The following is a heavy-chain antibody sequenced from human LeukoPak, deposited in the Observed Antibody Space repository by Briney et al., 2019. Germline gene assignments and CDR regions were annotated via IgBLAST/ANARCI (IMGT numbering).Heavy chain of an antibody. V-gene: IGHV3-30*03. CDR2: ISYDGSKK. Sequence: GGSLRLSCAASGFTFSSYGMHWVRQAPGKGLEWVAVISYDGSKKYYADSVQGRFTISRDNSKNTLYLQMNSLRAEDTAVYYCAFYYDSSGYYWYFQHRGQGTLVTVSS. CDR1: GFTFSSYG. CDR3: AFYYDSSGYYWYFQH. J-gene: IGHJ1*01. D-gene: IGHD3-22*01.